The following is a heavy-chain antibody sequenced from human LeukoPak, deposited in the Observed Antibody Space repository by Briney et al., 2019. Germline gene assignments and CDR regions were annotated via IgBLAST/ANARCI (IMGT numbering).Heavy chain of an antibody. V-gene: IGHV4-4*07. CDR1: GGSLSSYY. CDR3: ARDSSSDDYYYYYMDV. J-gene: IGHJ6*03. Sequence: SETLSLTCTVSGGSLSSYYRSWIRQAAGKGLEWIGRIYTSGSTNYNPSLTSRVTMSVDTSRNQFSLKLSSVTAADTAVYYCARDSSSDDYYYYYMDVWGKGTTVTISS. CDR2: IYTSGST. D-gene: IGHD6-6*01.